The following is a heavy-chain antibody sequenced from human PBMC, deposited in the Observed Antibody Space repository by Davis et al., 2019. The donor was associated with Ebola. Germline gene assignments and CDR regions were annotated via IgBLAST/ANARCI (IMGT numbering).Heavy chain of an antibody. CDR2: IYYSGST. CDR3: ARPATVVTPGAFDI. J-gene: IGHJ3*02. D-gene: IGHD4-23*01. Sequence: PSETLSLTCTVSGGSISSSSYYWGWIRQPPGKGLEWIGSIYYSGSTYYNPSLKSRVTISVDTSKNQFSLKLSSVTAADTAVYYCARPATVVTPGAFDIWGQGTMVTVSS. V-gene: IGHV4-39*01. CDR1: GGSISSSSYY.